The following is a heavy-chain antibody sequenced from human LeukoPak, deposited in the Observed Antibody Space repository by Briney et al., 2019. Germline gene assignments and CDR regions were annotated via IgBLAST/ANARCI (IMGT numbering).Heavy chain of an antibody. CDR1: GDSIHSSTYY. J-gene: IGHJ4*02. Sequence: SETLSLTCSVSGDSIHSSTYYGGWIRQPPGKGLEWIGSIYYSGNTYYNPSLKSRVTISVDRANNQFSLKLSSVTAADTAFYYCARGRKGGSALWGQGTLVTVSS. V-gene: IGHV4-39*07. CDR2: IYYSGNT. CDR3: ARGRKGGSAL. D-gene: IGHD3-10*01.